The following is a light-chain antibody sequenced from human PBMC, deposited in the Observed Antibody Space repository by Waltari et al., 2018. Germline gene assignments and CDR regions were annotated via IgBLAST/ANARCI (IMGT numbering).Light chain of an antibody. CDR2: DVN. CDR1: NSDIGRYNY. J-gene: IGLJ2*01. V-gene: IGLV2-14*03. CDR3: SSYTLDIKMS. Sequence: QYALTQPASMSGSPGQLITISCTGSNSDIGRYNYVSWYQQYPGKAPNVLIYDVNKPPSWASDRFSGSKSGNTASLTISGLQAEDEADYYCSSYTLDIKMSFGGGTKLTVL.